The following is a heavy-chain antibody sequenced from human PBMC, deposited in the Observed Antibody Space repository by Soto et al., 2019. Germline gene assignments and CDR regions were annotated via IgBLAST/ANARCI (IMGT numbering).Heavy chain of an antibody. CDR3: AKDWEVGAIQYFDF. CDR2: ISGGGGTT. J-gene: IGHJ4*02. D-gene: IGHD1-26*01. CDR1: GFTFSSYA. Sequence: GGSLRLSCAASGFTFSSYAMSWVRQPPGKGLEWVSAISGGGGTTYYARSVGGLFSISRDNSRNTLYLQMDSLRVEDTAVYFCAKDWEVGAIQYFDFWGQGTLVTVSS. V-gene: IGHV3-23*01.